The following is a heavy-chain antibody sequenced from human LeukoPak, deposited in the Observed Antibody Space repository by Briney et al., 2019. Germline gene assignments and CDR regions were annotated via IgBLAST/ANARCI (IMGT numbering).Heavy chain of an antibody. CDR1: GYTFTSFY. V-gene: IGHV1-46*01. J-gene: IGHJ5*02. CDR2: INPSGGST. CDR3: ARSPSLKYNWNDGLSVGWFDP. Sequence: ASVKVSCKASGYTFTSFYMHWVRQAPGQGLEWMGIINPSGGSTSYAQKFQGRVTMTRDTSTSTVYMELSSLRSEDTAVYYCARSPSLKYNWNDGLSVGWFDPWGQGTLVTVSS. D-gene: IGHD1-20*01.